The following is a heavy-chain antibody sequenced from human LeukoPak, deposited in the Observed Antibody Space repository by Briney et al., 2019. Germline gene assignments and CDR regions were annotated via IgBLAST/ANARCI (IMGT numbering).Heavy chain of an antibody. D-gene: IGHD3-16*01. CDR2: IRYHGNDK. V-gene: IGHV3-30*02. CDR3: AKGYYDYVWGSYYFDY. Sequence: GGSLRLSCAASGFTFRNYGMHWVRQAPGQGLQWVAFIRYHGNDKYYADSVKGRFTISRDNSRDTLYLQMNSLRAEDTAVYYCAKGYYDYVWGSYYFDYWGQGTLVTVS. CDR1: GFTFRNYG. J-gene: IGHJ4*02.